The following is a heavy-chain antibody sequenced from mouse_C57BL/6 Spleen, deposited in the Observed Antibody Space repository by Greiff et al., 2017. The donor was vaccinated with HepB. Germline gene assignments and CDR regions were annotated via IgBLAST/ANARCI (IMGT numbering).Heavy chain of an antibody. CDR1: GYTFTSYW. J-gene: IGHJ2*01. V-gene: IGHV1-55*01. CDR2: IYPGSGST. CDR3: ARNYGSSYYFDY. Sequence: QVQLQQPGAELVKPRASVKMSCKASGYTFTSYWITWVKQRPGQGLEWIGDIYPGSGSTNYNEKFKSKATLTVDTSSSTAYMQLSSLTSEDSAVYYCARNYGSSYYFDYWGQGTTLTVSS. D-gene: IGHD1-1*01.